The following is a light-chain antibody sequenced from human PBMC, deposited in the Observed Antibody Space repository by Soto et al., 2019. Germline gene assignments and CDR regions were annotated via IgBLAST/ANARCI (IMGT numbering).Light chain of an antibody. CDR3: SSYSGTNYHYV. V-gene: IGLV2-8*01. Sequence: QSALTQPPSASGSFGQSVTISCTGTSSDVGGYNYVSWYQQHPGKAPKLTIYEVSERPSGVPDRFSGSKSGNTASLTVSGLQADDEADYYCSSYSGTNYHYVFGTGTKLPS. J-gene: IGLJ1*01. CDR1: SSDVGGYNY. CDR2: EVS.